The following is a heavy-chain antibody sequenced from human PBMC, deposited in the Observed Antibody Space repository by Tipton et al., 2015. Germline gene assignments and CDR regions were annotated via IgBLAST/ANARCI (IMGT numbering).Heavy chain of an antibody. CDR3: ARAVYVIKGYGMDV. D-gene: IGHD2-8*01. CDR2: MNPNSDYT. Sequence: QLVQSGPEVKKPGSSVKVSCKASGGDFNASAIHWVRQATGQGLEWMGWMNPNSDYTGYAQKFQGRVTTTRNTSISTAYMELSSLRSEDTAVYYCARAVYVIKGYGMDVWGQGTTVTVSS. CDR1: GGDFNASA. J-gene: IGHJ6*02. V-gene: IGHV1-8*02.